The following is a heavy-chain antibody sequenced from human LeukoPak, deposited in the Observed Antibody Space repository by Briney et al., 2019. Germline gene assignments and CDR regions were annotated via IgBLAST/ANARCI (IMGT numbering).Heavy chain of an antibody. CDR3: ARYCNSGGSCYANDALDI. CDR1: GGTFSSYA. D-gene: IGHD2-15*01. J-gene: IGHJ3*02. CDR2: INPNSDGT. V-gene: IGHV1-2*02. Sequence: GASVKVSCKASGGTFSSYAISWVRQAPGQGLEWMGWINPNSDGTNYAQKFQGRVTMTRDTSISTAYMELSRLRSDDTAVYYCARYCNSGGSCYANDALDIWGQGTMVTVSS.